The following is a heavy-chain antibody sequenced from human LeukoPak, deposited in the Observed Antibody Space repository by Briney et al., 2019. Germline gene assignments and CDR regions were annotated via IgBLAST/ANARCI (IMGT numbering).Heavy chain of an antibody. J-gene: IGHJ4*02. Sequence: SVKVSCKTSGFSFSGSAVQWARQARGQGLEWLGWIIVDSGKTQSLKKLQERITLTRDMSTNTAYMELSGLTPEDTAVYYCATDSTPLVRGLIIAFAYWGQGTQVTVSS. CDR1: GFSFSGSA. V-gene: IGHV1-58*01. CDR2: IIVDSGKT. D-gene: IGHD3-10*01. CDR3: ATDSTPLVRGLIIAFAY.